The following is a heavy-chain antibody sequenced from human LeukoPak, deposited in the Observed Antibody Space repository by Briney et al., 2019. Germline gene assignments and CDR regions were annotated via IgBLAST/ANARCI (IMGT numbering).Heavy chain of an antibody. D-gene: IGHD3-3*01. CDR2: ISAYNGNT. V-gene: IGHV1-18*01. CDR1: GYTFTSYG. CDR3: ARGLLRFLEWLLYEDY. J-gene: IGHJ4*02. Sequence: AAVKGSCKASGYTFTSYGISWVRQAPGQGLEWMGWISAYNGNTNYAQKLQGRVTMTTDTSTSTAYMELRSLRSDDTAVYYRARGLLRFLEWLLYEDYWGQGTLVTVSS.